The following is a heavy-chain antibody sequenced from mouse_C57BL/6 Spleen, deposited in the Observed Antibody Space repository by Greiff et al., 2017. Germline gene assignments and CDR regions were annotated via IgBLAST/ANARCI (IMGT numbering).Heavy chain of an antibody. J-gene: IGHJ2*01. V-gene: IGHV7-3*01. CDR3: ARSSNRYFDY. Sequence: EVQLQESGGGLVQPGGSLSLSCAASGFTFTDYYMSWVRQPPGKALEWLGFIRNKANGYTTEYSASVKGRFTISRDNSQSILYLQMNALRAEDSSTYYCARSSNRYFDYWGQGTTLTVSS. CDR2: IRNKANGYTT. D-gene: IGHD4-1*01. CDR1: GFTFTDYY.